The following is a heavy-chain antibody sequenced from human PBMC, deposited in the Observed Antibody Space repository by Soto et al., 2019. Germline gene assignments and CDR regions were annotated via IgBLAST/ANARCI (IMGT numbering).Heavy chain of an antibody. CDR2: INPSGGHT. Sequence: QVQLVQSGAEVKKPGASVKVSCKASGNTFSNYYIHWVRQAPGQGLEWMGTINPSGGHTTYAQKFLGRVTMTRDPSTSTLYMEVTRLRSEDTAVYYCARGGHVVVVTAAFDYWGQGTLVTVSS. J-gene: IGHJ4*02. V-gene: IGHV1-46*03. CDR3: ARGGHVVVVTAAFDY. CDR1: GNTFSNYY. D-gene: IGHD2-21*02.